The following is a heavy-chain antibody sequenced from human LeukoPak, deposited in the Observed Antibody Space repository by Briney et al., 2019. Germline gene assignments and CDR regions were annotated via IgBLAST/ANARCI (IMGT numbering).Heavy chain of an antibody. V-gene: IGHV3-23*01. D-gene: IGHD6-19*01. Sequence: GGTLRLSCGASGFTFSSYGMSWVRQAPGKGLEWVSTIIKTGGSTYYADSVKGRFTISRDNSKNTVYLQINSLRAEDTAIYYCAKDSTGWSRDYWGQGTLVTVSS. J-gene: IGHJ4*02. CDR2: IIKTGGST. CDR3: AKDSTGWSRDY. CDR1: GFTFSSYG.